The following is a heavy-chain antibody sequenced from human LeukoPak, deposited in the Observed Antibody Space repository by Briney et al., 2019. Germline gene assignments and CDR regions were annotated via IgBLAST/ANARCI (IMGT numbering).Heavy chain of an antibody. J-gene: IGHJ3*02. CDR2: VNYSGSA. CDR1: GGSLSSYY. CDR3: ARHNYDDYVFDI. Sequence: PSETLSLTCTVSGGSLSSYYFSWIRQSPGKGLEWIAYVNYSGSASYNPSLKSRVTMSVDTSKQFSLSLSSVTAADTAVYYCARHNYDDYVFDIWGQGTKVTVSS. V-gene: IGHV4-59*08. D-gene: IGHD4-17*01.